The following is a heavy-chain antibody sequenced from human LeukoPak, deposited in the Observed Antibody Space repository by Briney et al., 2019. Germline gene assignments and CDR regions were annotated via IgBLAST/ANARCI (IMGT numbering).Heavy chain of an antibody. D-gene: IGHD5-12*01. J-gene: IGHJ4*02. CDR3: ASVYSGYDTAHFDY. CDR2: ISSSSSYI. CDR1: GFTLSSYS. V-gene: IGHV3-21*01. Sequence: GGSLRLSCAASGFTLSSYSMNWVRQAPGKGLEWVSSISSSSSYIYYVDSVKGRFTISRDNARNSLYLQMNSLRAEDTAVYYCASVYSGYDTAHFDYWGQGTLVTVSS.